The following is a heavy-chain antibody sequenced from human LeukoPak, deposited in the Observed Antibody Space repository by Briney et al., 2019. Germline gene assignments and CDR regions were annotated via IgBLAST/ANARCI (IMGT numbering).Heavy chain of an antibody. CDR1: GFTFSSYD. CDR3: AREVAVAEPYYFDY. D-gene: IGHD6-19*01. Sequence: SGGSLRLSCAGSGFTFSSYDMHWVRQAQGKGREGGAVISYDGSNKYYADYVKGRFTISRDNSKNPLYLQMNSLRAEDTAVYYCAREVAVAEPYYFDYWGQGTLVTVSS. V-gene: IGHV3-30*04. J-gene: IGHJ4*02. CDR2: ISYDGSNK.